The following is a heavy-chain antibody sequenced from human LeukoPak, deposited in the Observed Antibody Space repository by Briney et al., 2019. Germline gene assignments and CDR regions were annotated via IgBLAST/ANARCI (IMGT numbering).Heavy chain of an antibody. CDR3: ARGGPTVRFLEWLLYFDY. CDR2: INAGNGNT. D-gene: IGHD3-3*01. CDR1: GYTFTSYA. V-gene: IGHV1-3*01. Sequence: ASVKVSCKASGYTFTSYAMHWVRQAPGQRLEWMGWINAGNGNTKYSQKFQGRVTLTRDTSASTAYMELSSLRSEDTAVYYCARGGPTVRFLEWLLYFDYWGQGTLVTVSS. J-gene: IGHJ4*02.